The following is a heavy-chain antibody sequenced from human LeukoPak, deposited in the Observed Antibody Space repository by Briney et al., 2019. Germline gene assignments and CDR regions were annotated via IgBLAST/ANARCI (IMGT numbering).Heavy chain of an antibody. D-gene: IGHD1-14*01. CDR1: CGSISGYY. V-gene: IGHV4-4*07. CDR2: IYTSGST. Sequence: PSETLSLTCTVSCGSISGYYWSWIRQPAGKGLEWIGRIYTSGSTNYNPSLKSRVTMSVDTAKNQFSLKLSSVTAADTAVYYCARASPTTNKGAYGWFDPWGQGTLVTVSS. CDR3: ARASPTTNKGAYGWFDP. J-gene: IGHJ5*02.